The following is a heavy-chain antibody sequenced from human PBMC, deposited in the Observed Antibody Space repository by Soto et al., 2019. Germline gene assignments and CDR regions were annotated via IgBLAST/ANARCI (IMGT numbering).Heavy chain of an antibody. CDR1: GYTFRDNY. V-gene: IGHV1-46*01. CDR2: ISPADGAT. Sequence: QVQLVQSGADVKEPGASVKVSCKASGYTFRDNYIQWVRQAPGQGLEWVAMISPADGATRYAEKFQGRVVLTMDVSTTTVYMEMRSLRPDDTAFYYCARDRTHGWLDPWGQGTLVTVSS. CDR3: ARDRTHGWLDP. J-gene: IGHJ5*02.